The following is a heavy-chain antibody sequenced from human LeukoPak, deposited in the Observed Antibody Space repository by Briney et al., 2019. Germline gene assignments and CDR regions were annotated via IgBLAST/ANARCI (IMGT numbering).Heavy chain of an antibody. D-gene: IGHD3-16*02. CDR2: ISTDGSST. Sequence: GGSLRLSCAASGFTFSRYWMHWLRQAPGKGLVWVSRISTDGSSTSYADSVKGRFTISRDNGKNTLYLQMNSLRAEDTAVYYCATSYVWGSYRFASYGMDVWGQGTTVTVSS. CDR3: ATSYVWGSYRFASYGMDV. J-gene: IGHJ6*02. V-gene: IGHV3-74*01. CDR1: GFTFSRYW.